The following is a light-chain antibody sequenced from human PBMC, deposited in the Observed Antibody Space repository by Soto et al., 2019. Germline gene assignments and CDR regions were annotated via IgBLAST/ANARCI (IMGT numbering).Light chain of an antibody. CDR1: SSDVGGYNY. CDR2: EVN. CDR3: SSFTSSITLV. J-gene: IGLJ1*01. Sequence: SALSTPASVSGSPEQSNPVSCSVTSSDVGGYNYVSWFKQQPDKAPKVIIYEVNNRPSVVSNRFSGSKSGNTASLTISVLQAEDEADYYCSSFTSSITLVFGTGTKVTV. V-gene: IGLV2-14*01.